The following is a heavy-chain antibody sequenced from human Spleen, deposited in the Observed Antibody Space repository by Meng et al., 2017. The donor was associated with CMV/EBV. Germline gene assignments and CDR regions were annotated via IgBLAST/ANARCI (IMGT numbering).Heavy chain of an antibody. J-gene: IGHJ6*02. V-gene: IGHV3-23*01. CDR2: ISGSGGST. CDR1: GFTFSSYA. CDR3: ATFARGTIFATYYGMDV. Sequence: GESLKISCAASGFTFSSYAMSWVRQAPGKGLEWVSAISGSGGSTYYADSVKGRFTISRDNSKNTVYLQMNSLRAEDTAVYYCATFARGTIFATYYGMDVWGQGTTVTVSS. D-gene: IGHD3-3*01.